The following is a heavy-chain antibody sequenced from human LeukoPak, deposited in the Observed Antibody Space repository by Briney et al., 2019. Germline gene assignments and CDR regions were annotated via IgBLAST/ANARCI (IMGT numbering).Heavy chain of an antibody. CDR2: INPGLGST. Sequence: EASVKVSCKASGYAFTSYYMHWVRQAPGQGLEWMGIINPGLGSTSYAQKFQGRVTMTGDTSTSTVYMELSSLRSEDTAVYYCARDQQWVVTGEDAFDIWGQGTMVTVSS. D-gene: IGHD6-19*01. CDR1: GYAFTSYY. CDR3: ARDQQWVVTGEDAFDI. J-gene: IGHJ3*02. V-gene: IGHV1-46*01.